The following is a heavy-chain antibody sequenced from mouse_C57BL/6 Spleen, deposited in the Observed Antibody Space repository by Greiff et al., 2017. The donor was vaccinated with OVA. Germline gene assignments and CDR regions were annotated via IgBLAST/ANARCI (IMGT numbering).Heavy chain of an antibody. CDR2: ISRGSRTI. CDR3: ARNNHSNYYGSSYGDY. V-gene: IGHV5-17*01. Sequence: EVKLMESGGGLVKPGGSLKLSCAASGFTFSDYGMHWVRQAPEKGLEWVAYISRGSRTIYYSDTVKGRFTISRDNAKNTLFLQMTSMRSEDTAMYYCARNNHSNYYGSSYGDYWGQGTTLTVSS. CDR1: GFTFSDYG. J-gene: IGHJ2*01. D-gene: IGHD1-1*01.